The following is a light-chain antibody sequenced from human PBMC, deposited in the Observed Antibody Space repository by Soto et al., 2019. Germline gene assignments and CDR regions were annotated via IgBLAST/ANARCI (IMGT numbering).Light chain of an antibody. CDR3: QQYYSTPLT. J-gene: IGKJ2*01. CDR2: WAS. Sequence: DIVMTQSPDSLAVSLGERATINCKSSQSVLYSSNNKNYLAWYQQTPGQPPKLLIYWASTRESGVPDRFSGSGSGTDFTLTISRLQAEDVAVYYCQQYYSTPLTFGQGTKLEIQ. CDR1: QSVLYSSNNKNY. V-gene: IGKV4-1*01.